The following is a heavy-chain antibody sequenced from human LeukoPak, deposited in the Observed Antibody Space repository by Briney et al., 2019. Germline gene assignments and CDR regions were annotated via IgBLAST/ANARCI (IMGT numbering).Heavy chain of an antibody. CDR1: GGSISSYF. CDR2: IYTSEST. Sequence: PSETLSLTCTVSGGSISSYFWSWIRQPAGKGLEWIGRIYTSESTNYNPSLKSRVTMSVDTSKNQFSLKLSSVTAADTAVYYCARELGGQWLVNYYFDYWGQGTLVTVSS. CDR3: ARELGGQWLVNYYFDY. D-gene: IGHD6-19*01. J-gene: IGHJ4*02. V-gene: IGHV4-4*07.